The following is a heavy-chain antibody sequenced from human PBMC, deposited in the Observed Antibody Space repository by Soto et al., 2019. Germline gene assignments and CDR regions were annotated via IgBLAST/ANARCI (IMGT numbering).Heavy chain of an antibody. J-gene: IGHJ6*02. V-gene: IGHV4-34*01. CDR3: ARGRITIFGVVNTYYLGMHF. CDR1: GGSFSGYY. Sequence: ETLSRTCAVYGGSFSGYYWSWIRQPPGKGLEWIGEINHSGSTNYNPSLKSRVTISVDTSKNQFSLKLSSVTAADTAVYYCARGRITIFGVVNTYYLGMHFLGHATPVTV. D-gene: IGHD3-3*01. CDR2: INHSGST.